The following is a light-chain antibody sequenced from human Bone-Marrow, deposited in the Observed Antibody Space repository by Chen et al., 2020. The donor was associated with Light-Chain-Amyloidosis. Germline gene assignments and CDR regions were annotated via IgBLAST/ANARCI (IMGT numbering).Light chain of an antibody. CDR2: DDS. Sequence: SYVLTQPSSVSVAPGQTATIACGGNNIGSTSVNWYQQTPGQAPLLVVYDDSDRPSGIPERLAGCNSGNTATLTISRVEAGDEADYYCQVWDRSSDRPVFGGGTKLTVL. CDR3: QVWDRSSDRPV. V-gene: IGLV3-21*02. J-gene: IGLJ3*02. CDR1: NIGSTS.